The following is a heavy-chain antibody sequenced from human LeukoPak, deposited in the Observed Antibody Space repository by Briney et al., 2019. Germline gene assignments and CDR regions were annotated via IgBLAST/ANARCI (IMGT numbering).Heavy chain of an antibody. Sequence: PSETLSLTCTVSGGSIRSNYWSWIRQPPGKGLEWIGYIYYSGSTNYNPSLKSRVTISVDTSRNQFSLNLTSVTATDTAVYYCARRGDALDSWGQGTQVTVSS. CDR3: ARRGDALDS. D-gene: IGHD3-10*01. CDR2: IYYSGST. J-gene: IGHJ4*02. CDR1: GGSIRSNY. V-gene: IGHV4-59*08.